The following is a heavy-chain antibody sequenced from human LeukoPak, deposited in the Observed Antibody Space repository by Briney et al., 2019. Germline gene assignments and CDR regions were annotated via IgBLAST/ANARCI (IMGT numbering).Heavy chain of an antibody. CDR3: ARVQSGYSYGPFDY. V-gene: IGHV4-59*01. D-gene: IGHD5-18*01. J-gene: IGHJ4*02. CDR2: IYYRGST. CDR1: VCSISNYY. Sequence: SETLSLTCTVSVCSISNYYWTWMRQPPGKRVEWIGYIYYRGSTNYNPSLKSRVTISVDTYKNQFSLKLSSVTAADTAVYYCARVQSGYSYGPFDYWGQGTLVTVSS.